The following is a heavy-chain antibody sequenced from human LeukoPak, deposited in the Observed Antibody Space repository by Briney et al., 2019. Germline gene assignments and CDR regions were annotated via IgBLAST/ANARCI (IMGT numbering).Heavy chain of an antibody. CDR3: AKDSDHYDSTGYTYYFDY. V-gene: IGHV3-23*01. CDR1: GFTFSSYD. CDR2: IRPSGANT. D-gene: IGHD3-22*01. J-gene: IGHJ4*02. Sequence: PGGSLRLSCAASGFTFSSYDMTWVRQTPGRGLEWVSSIRPSGANTYYGDSVKGRFTISRDNSKNTLYLQMNSLRAEDTAVYYCAKDSDHYDSTGYTYYFDYWGQGTLVTVSS.